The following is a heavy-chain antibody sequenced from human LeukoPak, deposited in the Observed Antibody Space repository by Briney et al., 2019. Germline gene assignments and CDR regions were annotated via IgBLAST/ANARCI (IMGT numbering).Heavy chain of an antibody. Sequence: NSSETLSLTCIVSADAITSHYYWGWIRQPPGKGGKGLEWIASVYHSGANYVNPSLKSRVTTSVDTSKSHFYLTLTSVTAADTAVYFCARASFASGSYYFDLWGQGTLITVSS. V-gene: IGHV4-38-2*02. CDR1: ADAITSHYY. CDR2: VYHSGAN. CDR3: ARASFASGSYYFDL. J-gene: IGHJ4*02. D-gene: IGHD3-10*01.